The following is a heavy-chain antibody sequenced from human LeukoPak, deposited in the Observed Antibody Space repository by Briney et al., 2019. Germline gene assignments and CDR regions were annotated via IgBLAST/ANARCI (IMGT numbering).Heavy chain of an antibody. J-gene: IGHJ4*02. Sequence: PGGSLRLSCAASGFTFSSYAKSWVRQAPGKGLEWVSAISGSGGSTYYADSVKGRFTISRGNSKNTLYLQMNSLRAEDTAVYYCAAGDYYDSSGPLWGFDYWGQGTLVTVSS. CDR1: GFTFSSYA. CDR3: AAGDYYDSSGPLWGFDY. CDR2: ISGSGGST. V-gene: IGHV3-23*01. D-gene: IGHD3-22*01.